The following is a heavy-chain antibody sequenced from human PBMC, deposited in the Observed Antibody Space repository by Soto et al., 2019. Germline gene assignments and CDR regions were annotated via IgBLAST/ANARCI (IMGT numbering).Heavy chain of an antibody. Sequence: SETLSLTCAVYGGSFSGYYWSWIRQPPGKGLEWIGEINHSGSTNYNPSLKSRVTISVDTSKNQFSLKLSSATAADTAVYYCARVARGLAAYYYDSSGYNWFDPWGQGTLVTVSS. CDR1: GGSFSGYY. CDR3: ARVARGLAAYYYDSSGYNWFDP. CDR2: INHSGST. V-gene: IGHV4-34*01. J-gene: IGHJ5*02. D-gene: IGHD3-22*01.